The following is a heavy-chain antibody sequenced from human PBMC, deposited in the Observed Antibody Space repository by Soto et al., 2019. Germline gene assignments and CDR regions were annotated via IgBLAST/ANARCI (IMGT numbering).Heavy chain of an antibody. Sequence: SETLSLTGIVSGESISSSSYYWGWIRQPPGKGLEWIGSIYYSGRTYYNPSFKSRVTISIDTSKNQFSLKLSSVTATDTAVYYCARQRTTVVTQAYFDHWGQGALVTVSS. J-gene: IGHJ4*02. CDR1: GESISSSSYY. CDR2: IYYSGRT. D-gene: IGHD2-21*02. V-gene: IGHV4-39*01. CDR3: ARQRTTVVTQAYFDH.